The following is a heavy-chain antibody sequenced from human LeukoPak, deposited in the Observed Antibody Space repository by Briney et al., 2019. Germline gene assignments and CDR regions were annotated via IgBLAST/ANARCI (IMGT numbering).Heavy chain of an antibody. CDR2: IYSGGST. D-gene: IGHD3-22*01. V-gene: IGHV3-53*01. J-gene: IGHJ4*02. Sequence: PGGSLRLSCAASGVTVSSNYMSRVRQAPGKGLEWVSVIYSGGSTYYADSVKGRFTISRDNSKNTLYLQMNSLRAEDTAVYYCARATYYYDSSGYSFSYWGQGTLVTVSS. CDR3: ARATYYYDSSGYSFSY. CDR1: GVTVSSNY.